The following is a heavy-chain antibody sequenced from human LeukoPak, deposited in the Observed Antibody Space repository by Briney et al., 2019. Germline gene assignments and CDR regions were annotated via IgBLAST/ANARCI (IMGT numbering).Heavy chain of an antibody. Sequence: ASVKVSCKVSGYTLTDLSMHWVRQAPGKGLEWMGGFDPEDGETIYAQKFQGRVTMTEDTSTDTAYMELSSLRSEDTAVYYCATWALNYYGSGSYAYDYWGQGTLVTVSS. CDR2: FDPEDGET. J-gene: IGHJ4*02. CDR1: GYTLTDLS. D-gene: IGHD3-10*01. V-gene: IGHV1-24*01. CDR3: ATWALNYYGSGSYAYDY.